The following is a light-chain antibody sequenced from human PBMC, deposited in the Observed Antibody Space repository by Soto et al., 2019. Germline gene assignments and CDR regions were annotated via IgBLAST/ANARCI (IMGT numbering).Light chain of an antibody. CDR1: QSVSSSN. Sequence: GETVPRTCRASQSVSSSNLTWHQQKPGQAPRLLIYGAPTRATGIPARLSGSGSGTDFTLTVSGLQPEDFAVYYCQQYNDWPTFGQGTKVDIK. CDR2: GAP. V-gene: IGKV3D-15*01. CDR3: QQYNDWPT. J-gene: IGKJ1*01.